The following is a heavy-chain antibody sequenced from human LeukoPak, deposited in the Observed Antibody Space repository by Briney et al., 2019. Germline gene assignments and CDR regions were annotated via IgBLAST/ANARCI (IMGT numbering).Heavy chain of an antibody. CDR1: GGSISSGGYY. CDR2: IYYSGST. CDR3: ARGGAYYYGSGSPGPYYFDY. V-gene: IGHV4-31*03. D-gene: IGHD3-10*01. Sequence: SEILSLTCTVSGGSISSGGYYWSWIRQHPGKGLEWIGYIYYSGSTYYNPSLKSRVTISVDTSKNQFSLKLSSVTAADTAVYYCARGGAYYYGSGSPGPYYFDYWGQGTLVTVSS. J-gene: IGHJ4*02.